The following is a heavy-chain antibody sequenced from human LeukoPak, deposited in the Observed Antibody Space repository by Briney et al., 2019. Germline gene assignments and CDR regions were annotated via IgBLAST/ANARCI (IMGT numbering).Heavy chain of an antibody. CDR2: ISFDGRNK. CDR3: ARLKITMVRGVIYYYYYMDV. Sequence: PGGSLRLSCAASGFTFSNYPMHWVRQAPGKGLEWVAVISFDGRNKYYADSVKGRFTISRDNSKNTLYLQMNSLRAEDTAVYYCARLKITMVRGVIYYYYYMDVWGKGTTVTVSS. J-gene: IGHJ6*03. CDR1: GFTFSNYP. V-gene: IGHV3-30*04. D-gene: IGHD3-10*01.